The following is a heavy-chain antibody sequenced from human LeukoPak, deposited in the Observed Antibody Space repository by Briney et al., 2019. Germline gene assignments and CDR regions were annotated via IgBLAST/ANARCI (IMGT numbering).Heavy chain of an antibody. CDR3: ARDGTGWLQLGY. J-gene: IGHJ4*02. V-gene: IGHV1-3*03. D-gene: IGHD5-24*01. CDR2: INAGNGNT. CDR1: GYTFTSYA. Sequence: ASVKVSCKASGYTFTSYAMHWVRQAPGQRLEWMGWINAGNGNTKYSQEFQGRVTITRDTSASTAYMELSSLRSEDMAVYYCARDGTGWLQLGYWGQGTLVTVSS.